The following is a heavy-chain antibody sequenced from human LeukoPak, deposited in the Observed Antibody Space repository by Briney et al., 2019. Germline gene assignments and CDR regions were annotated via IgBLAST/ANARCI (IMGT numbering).Heavy chain of an antibody. CDR2: IYYSGST. V-gene: IGHV4-39*01. D-gene: IGHD1-14*01. CDR1: GGSISSSTYY. J-gene: IGHJ4*02. Sequence: SETLSLTCTVSGGSISSSTYYWGWIRQPPGKGLEWIGSIYYSGSTYYNPSLKSRVTISVDTSKNQFSLKLSSVTAADTAVYYCARLPGPQYYFDYWGQGTLVTVSS. CDR3: ARLPGPQYYFDY.